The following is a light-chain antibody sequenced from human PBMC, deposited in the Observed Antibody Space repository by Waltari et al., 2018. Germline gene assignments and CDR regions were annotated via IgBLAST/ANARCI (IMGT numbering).Light chain of an antibody. CDR3: SLYMGSGIWV. CDR2: KAN. V-gene: IGLV8-61*01. Sequence: QTVVTQEPSLSVSPGGTVTLTRSFSSGSVSSTYLASWYQQTPGQAPRTLVYKANIRSPGVPDRFSGSSFGNIAALPITGAQADDESDYYCSLYMGSGIWVFGGGTKLTVL. CDR1: SGSVSSTYL. J-gene: IGLJ3*02.